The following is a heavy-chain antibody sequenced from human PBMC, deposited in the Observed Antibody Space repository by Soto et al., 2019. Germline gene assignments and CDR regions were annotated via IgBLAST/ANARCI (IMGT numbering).Heavy chain of an antibody. J-gene: IGHJ5*02. Sequence: QLQPQESGPGLVKPSETLSLTCTVSGGSISSSSYYWGWIRQPPGKGLEWIGSIYYSGSTYYNPSLKSRVTISVDTSKNQFSLKLSSVTAADTAVYYCARLIKEGNWFDPWGQGTLVTVSS. V-gene: IGHV4-39*01. D-gene: IGHD3-10*01. CDR1: GGSISSSSYY. CDR2: IYYSGST. CDR3: ARLIKEGNWFDP.